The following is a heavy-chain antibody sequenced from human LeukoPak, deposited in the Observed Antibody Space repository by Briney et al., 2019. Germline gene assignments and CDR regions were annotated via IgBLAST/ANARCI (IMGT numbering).Heavy chain of an antibody. Sequence: GGSLRLSCAASGFTFSDYYMSWVRQAPGKGLEWVANIKQDGSEKYYVDSVKGRFTISRDNAKNSLYLQMNSLRAEDTAVYYCARRDTYYYFDYWGQGTLVTVSS. J-gene: IGHJ4*02. CDR3: ARRDTYYYFDY. V-gene: IGHV3-7*01. CDR2: IKQDGSEK. D-gene: IGHD2-8*01. CDR1: GFTFSDYY.